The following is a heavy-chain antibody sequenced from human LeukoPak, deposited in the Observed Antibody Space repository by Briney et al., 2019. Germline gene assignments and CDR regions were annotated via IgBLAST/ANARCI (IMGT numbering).Heavy chain of an antibody. CDR3: ARDLSILTGYYDAFDI. D-gene: IGHD3-9*01. Sequence: SVKVSCKASGGTFSSYAISWVRQAPGQGLEWMGGIIPIFGTANYAQKLQGRVTMTTDTSTSTAYMELRSLRSDDTAVYYCARDLSILTGYYDAFDIWGQGTMVTVSS. CDR2: IIPIFGTA. J-gene: IGHJ3*02. V-gene: IGHV1-69*05. CDR1: GGTFSSYA.